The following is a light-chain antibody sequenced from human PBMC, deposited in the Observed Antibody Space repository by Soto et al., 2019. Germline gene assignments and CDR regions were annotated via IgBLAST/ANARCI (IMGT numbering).Light chain of an antibody. V-gene: IGKV3-15*01. Sequence: EIGMTRSPATLSVSPGERATLSCRASQSVSSNLAWYQQTPGQAPRLLIYGASTRATGIPARFSGSGSGTEFTLTISSLQSEDFAVYYCQQYNNWPRTFGQGTKVDIK. J-gene: IGKJ1*01. CDR3: QQYNNWPRT. CDR2: GAS. CDR1: QSVSSN.